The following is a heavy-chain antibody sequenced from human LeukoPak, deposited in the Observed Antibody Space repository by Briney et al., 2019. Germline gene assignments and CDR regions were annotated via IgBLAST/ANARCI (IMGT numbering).Heavy chain of an antibody. D-gene: IGHD3-22*01. CDR2: INYSGNT. CDR3: ARGYCDSRGYSNTFDI. CDR1: GGSISSSSYY. V-gene: IGHV4-61*05. J-gene: IGHJ3*02. Sequence: KPSETLSLTCTVSGGSISSSSYYWGWIRQPPGKGLEWIGYINYSGNTKYNPSLESRVTISVDASNNQFSLRLSSVTAADTAFYYCARGYCDSRGYSNTFDIWGQGTLVTVSS.